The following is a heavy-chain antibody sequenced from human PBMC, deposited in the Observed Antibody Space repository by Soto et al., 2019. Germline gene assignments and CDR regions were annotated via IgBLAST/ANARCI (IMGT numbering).Heavy chain of an antibody. CDR3: ARVRYYYDSSGYRRGPDY. V-gene: IGHV1-18*04. CDR2: ISAYNGNT. D-gene: IGHD3-22*01. CDR1: GYTFTSYG. J-gene: IGHJ4*02. Sequence: ASVKVSCKASGYTFTSYGISWVRQAPGQGLEWMGWISAYNGNTNYAQKLQGRFTMTTDTSTSTAYMELRSLRSDDTAVYYCARVRYYYDSSGYRRGPDYWGQGTLVTVS.